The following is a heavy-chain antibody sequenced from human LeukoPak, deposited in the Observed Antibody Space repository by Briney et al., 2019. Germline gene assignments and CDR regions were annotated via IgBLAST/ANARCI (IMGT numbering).Heavy chain of an antibody. CDR3: ASGAHYYDFWSGYLAQPTIDAFDI. CDR2: MNPNSGNT. J-gene: IGHJ3*02. V-gene: IGHV1-8*02. Sequence: ASVKVSCKASGYTFTGYYMHWVRQATGQGLEWMGWMNPNSGNTGYAQKFQGRVTMTRNTSISAAYMELSSLRSEDTAVYYCASGAHYYDFWSGYLAQPTIDAFDIWGQGTMVTVSS. D-gene: IGHD3-3*01. CDR1: GYTFTGYY.